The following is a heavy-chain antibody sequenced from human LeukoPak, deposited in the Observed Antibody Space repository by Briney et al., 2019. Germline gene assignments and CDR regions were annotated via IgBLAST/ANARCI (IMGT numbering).Heavy chain of an antibody. CDR1: GYSFTSYW. D-gene: IGHD3-22*01. J-gene: IGHJ4*02. V-gene: IGHV5-51*01. Sequence: GESLQISCKGSGYSFTSYWIGWVRQMPGKGLEWMGIIYPGDSDTRYSPSFQGQVTISADKSISTAYLQWSSLKASDTAMYYCARLSYYYDSSGYYSKTFDYWGQGTLVTVSS. CDR3: ARLSYYYDSSGYYSKTFDY. CDR2: IYPGDSDT.